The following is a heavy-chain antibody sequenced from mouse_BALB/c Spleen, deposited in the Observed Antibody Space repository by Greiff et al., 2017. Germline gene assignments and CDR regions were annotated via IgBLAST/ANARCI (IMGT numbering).Heavy chain of an antibody. J-gene: IGHJ1*01. V-gene: IGHV5-6*01. CDR3: ARHPYGNYAYWYFDV. Sequence: EVQRVESGGDLVKPGGSLKLSCAASGFTFSSYGMSWVRQTPDKRLEWVATISSGGSYTYYPDSVKGRFTISRDNAKNTLYLQMSSLKSEDTAMYYCARHPYGNYAYWYFDVWGAGTTVTVSS. D-gene: IGHD2-1*01. CDR1: GFTFSSYG. CDR2: ISSGGSYT.